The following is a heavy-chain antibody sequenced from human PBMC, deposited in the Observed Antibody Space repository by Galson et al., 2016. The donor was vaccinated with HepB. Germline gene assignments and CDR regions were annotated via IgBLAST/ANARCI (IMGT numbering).Heavy chain of an antibody. V-gene: IGHV4-4*02. CDR1: GGSISSINW. CDR2: IHQSGTT. J-gene: IGHJ6*02. D-gene: IGHD6-13*01. Sequence: ATLSLTCAVSGGSISSINWWTWVRQSPGTGLEWIGEIHQSGTTSYNPSLKSRVTISVDKSKNQFSLKLTSVTAADTAAYYCARGKSGPAAYGMDAWGQGTTVTVSS. CDR3: ARGKSGPAAYGMDA.